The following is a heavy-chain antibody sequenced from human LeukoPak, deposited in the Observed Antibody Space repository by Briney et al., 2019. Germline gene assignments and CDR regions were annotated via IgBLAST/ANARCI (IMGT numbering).Heavy chain of an antibody. CDR1: GFTFSSYA. CDR3: AKDLWGWSAMDV. V-gene: IGHV3-23*01. CDR2: FGGDGKT. J-gene: IGHJ6*02. D-gene: IGHD6-19*01. Sequence: GGSLRLSCKASGFTFSSYAMSWVRQAPGKGLEWVSGFGGDGKTYYAGSVNGRFTISRDDSNNMLYLQMNRLRDEDTALYYCAKDLWGWSAMDVWGQGTTVTVSS.